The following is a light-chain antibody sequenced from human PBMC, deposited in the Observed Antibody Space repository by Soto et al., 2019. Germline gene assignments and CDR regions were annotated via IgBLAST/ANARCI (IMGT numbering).Light chain of an antibody. CDR2: EGS. V-gene: IGLV2-23*01. CDR3: SSYAGSTTFYV. Sequence: QSALTQPASLSGSPGQSITISCSGTTSDVGTFGLVSWFQQHPGKAPKLMIYEGSKRPAGVSKRFSGSKSGDTASLTISGLQAEDEADYYCSSYAGSTTFYVFGTGTKVTVL. CDR1: TSDVGTFGL. J-gene: IGLJ1*01.